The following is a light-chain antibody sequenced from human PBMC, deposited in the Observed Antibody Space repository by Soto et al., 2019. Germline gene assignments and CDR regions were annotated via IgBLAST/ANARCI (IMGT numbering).Light chain of an antibody. V-gene: IGKV4-1*01. Sequence: DIAMTQSPDSLAVSLGERATISCKSSQNLISNNQNYLAWFQQKPGQPPKLLIYWASDRESGVPVRFSASGSGTDFTLTISSLQAEDAAVYYCQQYYSDPLTFGGGTRVEIK. CDR3: QQYYSDPLT. J-gene: IGKJ4*01. CDR2: WAS. CDR1: QNLISNNQNY.